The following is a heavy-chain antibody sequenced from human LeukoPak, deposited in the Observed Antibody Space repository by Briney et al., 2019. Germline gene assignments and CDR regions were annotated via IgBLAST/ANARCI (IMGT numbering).Heavy chain of an antibody. CDR1: GISVSNNY. CDR2: IYGDGRT. D-gene: IGHD3-22*01. V-gene: IGHV3-66*01. Sequence: PGGSLRLSCVVSGISVSNNYIILVRQAPGNGLERVSVIYGDGRTSHSASVRGRFTISRDNAKNSLYLQMNSLRAEDTAVYYCARGSTYYESSGQVPFDYWGQGTLVTVSS. CDR3: ARGSTYYESSGQVPFDY. J-gene: IGHJ4*02.